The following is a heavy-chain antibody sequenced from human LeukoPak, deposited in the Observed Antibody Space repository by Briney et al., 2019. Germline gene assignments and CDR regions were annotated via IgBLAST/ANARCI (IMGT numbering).Heavy chain of an antibody. CDR1: GFTFSSYA. V-gene: IGHV3-30-3*01. CDR2: ISYDGSNK. D-gene: IGHD2-2*01. Sequence: PGGSLRLSCAASGFTFSSYAMHWVRQAPGKGLEWVAVISYDGSNKYYADSVKGRFTISRDNSKNTLYLQMNSLRTEDTAVYYCARPSGCSSINCPGQFDPWGQGTLVTVSS. J-gene: IGHJ5*02. CDR3: ARPSGCSSINCPGQFDP.